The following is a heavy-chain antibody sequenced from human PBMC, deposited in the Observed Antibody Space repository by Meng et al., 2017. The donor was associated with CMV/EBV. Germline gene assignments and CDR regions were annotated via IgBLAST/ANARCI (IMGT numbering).Heavy chain of an antibody. CDR1: GGSFSGYY. V-gene: IGHV4-34*01. Sequence: VVLQQWGAGPLRPSEPPSLPCAVLGGSFSGYYWSWIRQPPGKGLEWIGEINHSGSTNYNPSLKSRVTISVDTSKNQFSLKLSSVTAADTAVYYCASIVGAQDYWGQGTLVTVSS. D-gene: IGHD1-26*01. CDR3: ASIVGAQDY. J-gene: IGHJ4*02. CDR2: INHSGST.